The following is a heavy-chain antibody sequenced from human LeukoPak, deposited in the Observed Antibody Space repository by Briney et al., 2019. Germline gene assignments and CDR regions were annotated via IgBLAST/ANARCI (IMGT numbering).Heavy chain of an antibody. CDR2: ISGSSSYI. D-gene: IGHD6-13*01. CDR3: ARADSTSWYDFDY. J-gene: IGHJ4*02. CDR1: GFTFSSCS. V-gene: IGHV3-21*01. Sequence: GGSLRLSCAASGFTFSSCSMNWVRQAPGKGLEWVSSISGSSSYIYYADSVKGRFTISRDNAKNSLYLQMNSLRAEDTAVYYCARADSTSWYDFDYWGQGTLVTVSS.